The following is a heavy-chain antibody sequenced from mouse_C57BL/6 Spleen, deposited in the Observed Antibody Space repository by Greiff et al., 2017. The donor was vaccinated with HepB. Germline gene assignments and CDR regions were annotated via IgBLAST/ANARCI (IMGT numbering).Heavy chain of an antibody. Sequence: EVKLQESGGGLVKPGGSLKLSCAASGFTFSDYGMHWVRQAPEKGLEWVAYISSGSSTIYYADTVKGRFTISRDNAKNTLFLQMTSLRSEDTAMYYCARDTTVAPSMDYWGQGTSVTVSS. D-gene: IGHD1-1*01. V-gene: IGHV5-17*01. CDR2: ISSGSSTI. J-gene: IGHJ4*01. CDR3: ARDTTVAPSMDY. CDR1: GFTFSDYG.